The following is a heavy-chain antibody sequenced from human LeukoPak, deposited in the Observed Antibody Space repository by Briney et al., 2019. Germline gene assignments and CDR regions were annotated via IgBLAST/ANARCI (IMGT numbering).Heavy chain of an antibody. Sequence: SQTLSLTCTVSGGSISSGDYYWSWIRQPPGKGLEWIAYMYYSGSTYYNPSLKSRVTMSADTSKNQLSLKLSSVTAVDTAVYYCARDRDYPTQYFDYWGQGILVTVSS. CDR3: ARDRDYPTQYFDY. D-gene: IGHD4-11*01. CDR2: MYYSGST. CDR1: GGSISSGDYY. V-gene: IGHV4-30-4*01. J-gene: IGHJ4*02.